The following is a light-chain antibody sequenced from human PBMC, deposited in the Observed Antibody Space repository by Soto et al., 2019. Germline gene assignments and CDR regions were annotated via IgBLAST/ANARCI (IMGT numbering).Light chain of an antibody. Sequence: EILLTQSPGTLSLSPVERATLSCRASQRVSSTYLAWYQQKPGQAPRLLIYGTSSRATGIPTRFSGSGSGTDFTLSITRLEPEDFAVYYCQQRSNWRITFGQGTRLEIK. CDR1: QRVSSTY. J-gene: IGKJ5*01. V-gene: IGKV3D-20*02. CDR3: QQRSNWRIT. CDR2: GTS.